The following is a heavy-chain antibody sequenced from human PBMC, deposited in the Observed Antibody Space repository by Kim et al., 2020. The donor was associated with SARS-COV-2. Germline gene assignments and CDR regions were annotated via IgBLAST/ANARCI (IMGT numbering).Heavy chain of an antibody. J-gene: IGHJ4*02. V-gene: IGHV3-23*01. D-gene: IGHD1-26*01. Sequence: ADSVKGRFTVSRDNSKNTLYLQMNSLRTEDTAVYYCAKYCSGTCYRGLDYWDQGTLVIVSS. CDR3: AKYCSGTCYRGLDY.